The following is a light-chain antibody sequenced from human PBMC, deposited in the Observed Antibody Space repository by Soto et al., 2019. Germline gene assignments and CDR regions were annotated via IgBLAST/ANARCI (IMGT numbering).Light chain of an antibody. J-gene: IGKJ2*01. V-gene: IGKV3-15*01. Sequence: EIVMTQSPSTLSVSPGERATLSCRASQSISSYLDWYQQKPGQAPRLLIYGASTMHTGIPSRFSGSGSGTEFTLTISSLQSEDFAVYYCQQYNNWPPYTFGQGTKLEIK. CDR3: QQYNNWPPYT. CDR1: QSISSY. CDR2: GAS.